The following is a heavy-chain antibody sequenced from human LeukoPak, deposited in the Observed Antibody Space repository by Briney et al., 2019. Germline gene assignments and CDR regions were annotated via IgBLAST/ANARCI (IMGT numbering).Heavy chain of an antibody. Sequence: SETQSLTCTVSGGSISSGGYYWSWIRQHPGKGLEWIGYIYYSGSTYYNPSLKSRVTISVDTSKNQFSLKLSSVTAADTAVYYCASFSSTSFYSEYFQHWGQGTLVTVSS. J-gene: IGHJ1*01. CDR3: ASFSSTSFYSEYFQH. CDR1: GGSISSGGYY. D-gene: IGHD2-2*01. V-gene: IGHV4-31*03. CDR2: IYYSGST.